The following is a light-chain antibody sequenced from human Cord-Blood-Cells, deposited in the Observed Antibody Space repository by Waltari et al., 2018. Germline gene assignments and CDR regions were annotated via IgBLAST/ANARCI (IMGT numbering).Light chain of an antibody. V-gene: IGLV1-40*01. CDR1: SSNIGAGYD. CDR3: QSYDSSLSGSV. Sequence: QSVLTQPPSVSGAPGQRVTISCTGSSSNIGAGYDVHWYQQLPGTAPKLLIYGNRNRPPGVPARFSGAKSGTSASLAITGLQAEDEADYYCQSYDSSLSGSVFGGGTKLTVL. J-gene: IGLJ3*02. CDR2: GNR.